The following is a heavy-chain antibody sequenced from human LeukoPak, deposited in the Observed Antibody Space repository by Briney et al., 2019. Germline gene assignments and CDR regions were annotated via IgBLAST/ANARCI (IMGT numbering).Heavy chain of an antibody. J-gene: IGHJ4*02. V-gene: IGHV3-48*01. CDR3: ARQSFQGIVVVPAASDC. CDR1: GFTFSSYS. Sequence: GESLRLSCAASGFTFSSYSMNWVRQAPGKGLEWVSYISSSSSTIYYADSVKGRFTISRDNAKNSLYLQMNSLRAEDTAVYYCARQSFQGIVVVPAASDCWGQGTLVTVSS. D-gene: IGHD2-2*01. CDR2: ISSSSSTI.